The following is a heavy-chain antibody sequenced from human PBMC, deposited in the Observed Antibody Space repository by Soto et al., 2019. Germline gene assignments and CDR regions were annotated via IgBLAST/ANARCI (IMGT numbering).Heavy chain of an antibody. CDR2: IKSKSNGGPT. CDR3: TTGFGEDGESY. D-gene: IGHD3-10*01. CDR1: GFTFTDVW. V-gene: IGHV3-15*01. J-gene: IGHJ4*02. Sequence: VKLVESGGGLVEPGGSLRLSCVGSGFTFTDVWMNWIRQAPGKGLEWIGRIKSKSNGGPTDYAAFVKGRLTISRDDSKNTLYLQVNSLRTEDIAVYYCTTGFGEDGESYWGQGTVVTVSS.